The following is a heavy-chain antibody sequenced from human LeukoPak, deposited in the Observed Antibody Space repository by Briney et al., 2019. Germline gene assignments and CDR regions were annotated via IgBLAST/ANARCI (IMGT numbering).Heavy chain of an antibody. CDR3: ARGRRYWSGGNWFDH. CDR2: INHSGST. CDR1: GGSFSGYY. Sequence: SETLSLTCAVYGGSFSGYYWSWIRQPPGKGLEWIGEINHSGSTNYDPSLKSRVTISVDTSKNQFSLKLSSVTAADTAVYYCARGRRYWSGGNWFDHWGQGTLVTVSS. D-gene: IGHD2-15*01. J-gene: IGHJ5*02. V-gene: IGHV4-34*01.